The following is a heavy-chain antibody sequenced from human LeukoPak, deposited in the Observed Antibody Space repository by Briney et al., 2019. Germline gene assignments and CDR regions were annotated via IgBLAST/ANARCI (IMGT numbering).Heavy chain of an antibody. J-gene: IGHJ4*02. CDR2: IRSDGNNK. V-gene: IGHV3-30*02. CDR3: AKDRGYSSGWYTPDS. Sequence: GGSLRLSCATSGFRFSDYWMTWVRQAPGKGLEWVAFIRSDGNNKYYADSVKGRFTLSRDTSKNTLYLQMNSLRAEDTAVYYCAKDRGYSSGWYTPDSRGQGTLVTVSS. D-gene: IGHD6-19*01. CDR1: GFRFSDYW.